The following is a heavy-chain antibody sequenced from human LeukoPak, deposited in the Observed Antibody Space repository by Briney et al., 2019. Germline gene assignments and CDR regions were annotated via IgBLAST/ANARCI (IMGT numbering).Heavy chain of an antibody. CDR1: GFTFSDYY. V-gene: IGHV3-11*01. J-gene: IGHJ4*02. Sequence: GGSLRLSCAASGFTFSDYYMSWIRQAPGKGLEWVSYISSSGSTIYYADSVKGRFTISRDNAKNSLYLQMNSLRAEDTAVYYCARQHNDILTGYFRFDYWGQGTLVTVSS. CDR2: ISSSGSTI. CDR3: ARQHNDILTGYFRFDY. D-gene: IGHD3-9*01.